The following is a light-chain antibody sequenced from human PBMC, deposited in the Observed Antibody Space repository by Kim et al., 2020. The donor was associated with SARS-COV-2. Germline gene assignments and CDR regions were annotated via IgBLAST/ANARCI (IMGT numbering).Light chain of an antibody. CDR3: QQTYSAPQIT. CDR2: AAS. Sequence: DIQMTQSPSSLSASVGDRVTITYRASQNIGYYVNWYQQKPDKAPDLLIYAASSLRGGVPSRFTGSGSGTYFTLTISSLQPEDFATYYCQQTYSAPQITFGRGTRLEIK. V-gene: IGKV1-39*01. J-gene: IGKJ5*01. CDR1: QNIGYY.